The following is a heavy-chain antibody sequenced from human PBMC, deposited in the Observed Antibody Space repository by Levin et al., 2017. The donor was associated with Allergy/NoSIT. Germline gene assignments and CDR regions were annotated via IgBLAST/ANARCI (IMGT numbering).Heavy chain of an antibody. D-gene: IGHD1-7*01. CDR2: IWYDGSNK. J-gene: IGHJ5*02. CDR1: GFTFSSYG. CDR3: ARARLELRMDWFDP. V-gene: IGHV3-33*01. Sequence: SLRLSCAASGFTFSSYGMHWVRQAPGKGLEWVAVIWYDGSNKYYADSVKGRFTISRDNSKNTLYLQMNSLRAEDTAVYYCARARLELRMDWFDPWGQGTLVTVSS.